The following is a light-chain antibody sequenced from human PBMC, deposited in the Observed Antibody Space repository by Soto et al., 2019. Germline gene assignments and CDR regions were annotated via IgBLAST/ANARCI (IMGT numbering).Light chain of an antibody. Sequence: EIVMTQSPATLSVSPGERATLSCRASQNVNRNLAWYQQKPGQAPRLLIYGASTRATGIPARFSGTGSGTEFTLTISSLQSEDFPVYYCQQYNNWPVTFGPGTKVDIK. CDR3: QQYNNWPVT. J-gene: IGKJ3*01. CDR2: GAS. V-gene: IGKV3-15*01. CDR1: QNVNRN.